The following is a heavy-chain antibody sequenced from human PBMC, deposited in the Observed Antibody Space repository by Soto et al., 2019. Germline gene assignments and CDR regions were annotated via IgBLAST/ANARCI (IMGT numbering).Heavy chain of an antibody. J-gene: IGHJ4*02. CDR1: GYAFPTYG. Sequence: QVHLVQSGAEVKKPGASVKVSCKGSGYAFPTYGITWVGQAPGQGLEWMGWISAHNGNTNYARKLQGRVTVTRDTSTSTAYMELRSLRSDDTAVYYCARGRYGDYWGQGALVTVSS. V-gene: IGHV1-18*01. CDR2: ISAHNGNT. D-gene: IGHD1-1*01. CDR3: ARGRYGDY.